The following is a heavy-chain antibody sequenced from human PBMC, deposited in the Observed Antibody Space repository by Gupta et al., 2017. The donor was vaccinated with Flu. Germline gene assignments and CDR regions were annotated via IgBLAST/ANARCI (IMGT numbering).Heavy chain of an antibody. CDR3: ARATAYCRSTSCYYYYMDV. D-gene: IGHD2-2*01. CDR2: ISNSGSHK. CDR1: GFTFSDYY. Sequence: QVQLVESGGGLVKPGGSLRLSCAASGFTFSDYYMSWIRQAPGTGLEWVSYISNSGSHKYYADSVKGRFTISRDNAKNSLYLQMNSLRAEDTAVYYCARATAYCRSTSCYYYYMDVWGKGTTVTVSS. V-gene: IGHV3-11*01. J-gene: IGHJ6*03.